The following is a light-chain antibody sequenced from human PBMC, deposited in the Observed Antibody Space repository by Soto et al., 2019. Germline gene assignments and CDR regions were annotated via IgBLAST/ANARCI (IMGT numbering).Light chain of an antibody. V-gene: IGKV3-20*01. J-gene: IGKJ1*01. CDR3: QQYGSSPWT. CDR2: GAS. CDR1: QSVRSSY. Sequence: EIVLTQSPGTLSLSPGERATLSCRASQSVRSSYLAWYQQKPGQAPRLLIYGASSRATGITDRFSGSGSGTDFTLTINRLEPEDFAVYYCQQYGSSPWTFGQGTKVEIK.